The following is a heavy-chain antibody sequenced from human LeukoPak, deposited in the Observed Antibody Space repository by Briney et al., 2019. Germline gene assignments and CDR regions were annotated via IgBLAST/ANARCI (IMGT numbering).Heavy chain of an antibody. CDR2: ISYDGSNK. J-gene: IGHJ4*02. CDR1: GFSVSGKF. V-gene: IGHV3-30*18. CDR3: AKNLDY. Sequence: GGSLRLSCAASGFSVSGKFMSWVRQAPGKGLEWVAVISYDGSNKYYADSVKGRFTISRDNSKNTLYQQMNSLRAEDTAVYYWAKNLDYWGQGTLVTGSS.